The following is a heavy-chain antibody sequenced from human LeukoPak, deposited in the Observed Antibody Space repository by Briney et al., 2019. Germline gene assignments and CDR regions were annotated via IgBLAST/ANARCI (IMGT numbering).Heavy chain of an antibody. V-gene: IGHV3-7*01. CDR2: INQDGSEK. D-gene: IGHD2-8*02. CDR1: RFTFSIYW. J-gene: IGHJ4*02. CDR3: ARDPSLVAPPY. Sequence: GGSLRLSCAASRFTFSIYWMSWVRQAPGKGLEWVANINQDGSEKYYVDSVKGRFIISRDNAKNSLYLQRNSLRAEDTAVYFCARDPSLVAPPYWGQGTLVTVSS.